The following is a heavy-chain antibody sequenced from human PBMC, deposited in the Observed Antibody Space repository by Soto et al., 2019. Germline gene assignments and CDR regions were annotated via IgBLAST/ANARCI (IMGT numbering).Heavy chain of an antibody. CDR2: INSDGST. D-gene: IGHD5-18*01. J-gene: IGHJ4*02. Sequence: EVQLVESGGGLIPPGGSLRLSCAASGFLVNSAYMTWVRQAPGKGLEWLSMINSDGSTLYAESVKGRFTISRDNSKNRLDLQMNSLRAEDTAMYYCAISGYSFACGYWGQGNLVIVTS. V-gene: IGHV3-53*01. CDR3: AISGYSFACGY. CDR1: GFLVNSAY.